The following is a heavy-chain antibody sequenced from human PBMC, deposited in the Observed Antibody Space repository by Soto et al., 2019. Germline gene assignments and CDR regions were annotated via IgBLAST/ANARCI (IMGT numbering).Heavy chain of an antibody. Sequence: SETLSLTCTVSGGSISSSSYYWGWIRQPPGKGLEWIGSIYYSGSTYYNPSLKSRVTVSVDTSKNQFSLKVTSVTAADTAVYYCARGFGRPIDAFDIWGQGTMVTVSS. CDR1: GGSISSSSYY. D-gene: IGHD3-10*01. CDR3: ARGFGRPIDAFDI. CDR2: IYYSGST. J-gene: IGHJ3*02. V-gene: IGHV4-39*01.